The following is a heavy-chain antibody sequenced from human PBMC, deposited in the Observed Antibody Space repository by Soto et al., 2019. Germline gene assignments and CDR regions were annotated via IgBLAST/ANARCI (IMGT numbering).Heavy chain of an antibody. CDR1: GFSFSNYG. Sequence: QVQLVESGGGVVQPGRSLRLSCAASGFSFSNYGMHWVRQAPGRGLEWVAVIYYDGSKSFSADSVKGRFTISRDNSRNTLYLQMDSLRSEDTAVYYCVRNYNQLEDGDAVDIWGQGTAVTVSS. J-gene: IGHJ3*02. CDR3: VRNYNQLEDGDAVDI. CDR2: IYYDGSKS. D-gene: IGHD3-10*01. V-gene: IGHV3-30*19.